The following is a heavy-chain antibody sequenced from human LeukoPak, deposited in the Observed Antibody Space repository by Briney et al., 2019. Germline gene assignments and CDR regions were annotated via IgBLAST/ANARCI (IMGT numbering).Heavy chain of an antibody. CDR2: IYYSGST. D-gene: IGHD5-18*01. Sequence: SETLSLTCTVSGGSISDYYWSWIRQPPGKGLEWIGSIYYSGSTYYNPSLKSRVTISVDTSKNQFSLKLSSVTAADTAVFYCARHLRGYSYGTIDYWGQGTLVTVSS. CDR1: GGSISDYY. V-gene: IGHV4-39*01. CDR3: ARHLRGYSYGTIDY. J-gene: IGHJ4*02.